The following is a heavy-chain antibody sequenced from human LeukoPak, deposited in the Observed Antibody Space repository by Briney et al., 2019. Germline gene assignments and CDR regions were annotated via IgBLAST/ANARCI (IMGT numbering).Heavy chain of an antibody. V-gene: IGHV4-4*02. Sequence: SGTLSLTCAVSGASISSSARWSWVRQFPGKGLGWIGEVYHGGSTNYNPSLKSRVTISLDDSNNHFSLRLSSVTAADTARYYCARRGYSGYEAYFDYWGQGTLVTVSS. J-gene: IGHJ4*02. CDR3: ARRGYSGYEAYFDY. D-gene: IGHD5-12*01. CDR2: VYHGGST. CDR1: GASISSSAR.